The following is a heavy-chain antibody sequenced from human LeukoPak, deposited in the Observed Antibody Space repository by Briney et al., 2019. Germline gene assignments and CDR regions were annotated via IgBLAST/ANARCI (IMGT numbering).Heavy chain of an antibody. J-gene: IGHJ1*01. V-gene: IGHV1-2*02. CDR1: GYTLSDYY. Sequence: ASVKVSCKASGYTLSDYYLHWMRQAPGQRPEWMAWINPNNGETKIAQKFQGRVVMTRDTSINTAYLQVSSLRPDDTAVYYCARSQFRTTNSGAWGFRPWGQGTLVTVTS. CDR3: ARSQFRTTNSGAWGFRP. D-gene: IGHD3-16*01. CDR2: INPNNGET.